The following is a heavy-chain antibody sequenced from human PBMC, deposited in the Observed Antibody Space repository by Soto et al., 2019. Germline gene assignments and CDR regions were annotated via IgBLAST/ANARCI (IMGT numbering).Heavy chain of an antibody. CDR1: GGTFSSYT. CDR3: TKEGETHDDSGYDPFY. Sequence: QVQLVQSGAEVKKPGSSVKVSCKASGGTFSSYTLSWVRQAPGQGLEWMGGIVPLFRTANYAQKFQGRVTIRATESTNTAYLEVPGLRSEDTAVYNCTKEGETHDDSGYDPFYWGQGPLVTVSS. J-gene: IGHJ4*02. CDR2: IVPLFRTA. V-gene: IGHV1-69*12. D-gene: IGHD3-22*01.